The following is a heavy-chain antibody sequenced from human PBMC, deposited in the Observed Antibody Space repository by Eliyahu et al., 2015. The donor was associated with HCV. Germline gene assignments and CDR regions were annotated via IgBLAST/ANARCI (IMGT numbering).Heavy chain of an antibody. CDR1: GYNFXSYX. V-gene: IGHV1-46*01. CDR3: TRDPKYADYTPQSFDI. Sequence: QVQLVQSGAEVXKPGASMNISCKXSGYNFXSYXVXWVRQAPGQGLGWMGIINPTGGSTTYAQKFQGRVTMTRDTSTTTVYMELSNLRSDDTAVYFCTRDPKYADYTPQSFDIWGQGTMVTVSS. D-gene: IGHD3-3*01. J-gene: IGHJ3*02. CDR2: INPTGGST.